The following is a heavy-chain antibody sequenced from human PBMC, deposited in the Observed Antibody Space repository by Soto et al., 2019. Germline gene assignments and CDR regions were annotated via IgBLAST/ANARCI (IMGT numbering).Heavy chain of an antibody. Sequence: QVQLQESGPGLVKPSQTLSLTYTVSGGSISSGNYYWSWIRQHPGKGLEWIGYIYYSGNTNYNPSLKSRVTISVDTSKNQFSLKLSSVTAADTAVYYCARSDTAMVSSYWYFDLWGRGTLVTVSS. D-gene: IGHD5-18*01. CDR3: ARSDTAMVSSYWYFDL. CDR1: GGSISSGNYY. CDR2: IYYSGNT. J-gene: IGHJ2*01. V-gene: IGHV4-31*03.